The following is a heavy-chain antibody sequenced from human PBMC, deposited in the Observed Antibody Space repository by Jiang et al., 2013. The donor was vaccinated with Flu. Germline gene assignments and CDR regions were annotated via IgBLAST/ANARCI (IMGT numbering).Heavy chain of an antibody. Sequence: LLKPSETLSLTCAVYGGSFSGYYWSWIRQPPGKGLEWIGEINHSGSTNYNPSLKSRVTISVDTSKNQFSLKLSSVTAADTAVYYCARGLNYDILTGYYTPHDYWGQGTLVTVSS. D-gene: IGHD3-9*01. V-gene: IGHV4-34*01. J-gene: IGHJ4*02. CDR3: ARGLNYDILTGYYTPHDY. CDR1: GGSFSGYY. CDR2: INHSGST.